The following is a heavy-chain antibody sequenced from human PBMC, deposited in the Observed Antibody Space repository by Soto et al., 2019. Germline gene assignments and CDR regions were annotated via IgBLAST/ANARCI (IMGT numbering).Heavy chain of an antibody. CDR2: IIPIFGTA. V-gene: IGHV1-69*13. CDR1: GGTFSSYA. Sequence: SVKVSCKASGGTFSSYAISWVRQAPGQGLEWMGGIIPIFGTANYAQKLQGRVTITADESTSTAYMELSSLRSEDTAVYYCASGDCSGGSCYYANYYFDYWGQGTLVTVSS. J-gene: IGHJ4*02. D-gene: IGHD2-15*01. CDR3: ASGDCSGGSCYYANYYFDY.